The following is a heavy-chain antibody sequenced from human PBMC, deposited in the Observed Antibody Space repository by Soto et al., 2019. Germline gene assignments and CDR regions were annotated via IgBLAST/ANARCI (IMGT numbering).Heavy chain of an antibody. CDR2: IFYSGST. Sequence: PSETLSLTCTVSGGSISSSIYYGGWIRQPPGKGLEWIGSIFYSGSTYYNPSLKSRVTISVDTSKNQFSLKLYSVTAADTAMYYRARQVVTASSPIYYFDYCGQGTLVTVSS. V-gene: IGHV4-39*01. CDR3: ARQVVTASSPIYYFDY. J-gene: IGHJ4*02. D-gene: IGHD2-21*02. CDR1: GGSISSSIYY.